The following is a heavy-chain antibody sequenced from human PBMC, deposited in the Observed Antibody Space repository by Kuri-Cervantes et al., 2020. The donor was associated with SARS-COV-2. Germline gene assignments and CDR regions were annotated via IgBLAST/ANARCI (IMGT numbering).Heavy chain of an antibody. Sequence: ASVKVSCKASGYTFTDYYISWLRQAPGQGLEWMGWVNPNSGGTNSAQKFQGWVIMTRDTSISTAYMELSRLRSDDTAVYYCARGMVRGVIQYYYYGMDVWGQGTTVTVSS. D-gene: IGHD3-10*01. CDR3: ARGMVRGVIQYYYYGMDV. J-gene: IGHJ6*02. V-gene: IGHV1-2*04. CDR1: GYTFTDYY. CDR2: VNPNSGGT.